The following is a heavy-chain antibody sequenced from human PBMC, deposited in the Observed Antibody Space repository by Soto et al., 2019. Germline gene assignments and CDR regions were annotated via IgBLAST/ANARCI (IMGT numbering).Heavy chain of an antibody. V-gene: IGHV3-30*18. CDR3: AKWRGARRDNFFDY. CDR1: GFTFSSYG. Sequence: QVQLVESGGGVVQPGRSLRLSCAASGFTFSSYGMHWVRQAPGKGLEWVAVISYDGSNKYYADSVKGRFTISRDNSKNTLYLQMNSLRAEDTAVYYCAKWRGARRDNFFDYWGQGTLVTVSS. CDR2: ISYDGSNK. D-gene: IGHD6-6*01. J-gene: IGHJ4*02.